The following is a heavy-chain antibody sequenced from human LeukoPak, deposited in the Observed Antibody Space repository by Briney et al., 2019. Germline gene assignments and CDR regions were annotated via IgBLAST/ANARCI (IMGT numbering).Heavy chain of an antibody. V-gene: IGHV3-23*01. D-gene: IGHD3-22*01. CDR3: AKVSRITMIVVVITGYYFDY. J-gene: IGHJ4*02. Sequence: PGGSLRLSCAASGFTFSSYAMSWVRQAPGKGLEWVSAISGSGGSTYYADSVKGRFTISRDNSKNTLYLQMNSLRAEDTAVYYCAKVSRITMIVVVITGYYFDYWGQGTLVTVSS. CDR2: ISGSGGST. CDR1: GFTFSSYA.